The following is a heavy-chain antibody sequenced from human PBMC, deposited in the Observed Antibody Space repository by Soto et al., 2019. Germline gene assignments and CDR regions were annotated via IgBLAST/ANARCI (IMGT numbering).Heavy chain of an antibody. Sequence: QVQLVQSGAEVKKPGSSVKVSCKASGGTFSSYAISWVRQAPGQGLEWMGGIIPIFGTANYAQKLQGRVTITADESTSTAYMELSSLRSEDTAVYYCASGDYDFRSGPGGGMDVWGQGTTVTVSS. CDR3: ASGDYDFRSGPGGGMDV. V-gene: IGHV1-69*12. D-gene: IGHD3-3*01. CDR2: IIPIFGTA. J-gene: IGHJ6*02. CDR1: GGTFSSYA.